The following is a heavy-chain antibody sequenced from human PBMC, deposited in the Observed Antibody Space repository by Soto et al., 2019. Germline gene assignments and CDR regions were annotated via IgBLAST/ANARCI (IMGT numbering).Heavy chain of an antibody. Sequence: GGSLRLSCAASGFTFSSYGMHWVRQAPGKGLEWVAVIWYDGSNKYYADSVKGRFTISRDNSKNTLYLQMNSLRAEDTAVYYCARRAHSSSWYLFDTWGQGTLVTVSS. CDR3: ARRAHSSSWYLFDT. CDR2: IWYDGSNK. CDR1: GFTFSSYG. V-gene: IGHV3-33*01. J-gene: IGHJ5*02. D-gene: IGHD6-13*01.